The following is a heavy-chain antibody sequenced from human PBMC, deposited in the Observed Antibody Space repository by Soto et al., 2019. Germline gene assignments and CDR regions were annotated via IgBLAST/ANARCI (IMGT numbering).Heavy chain of an antibody. D-gene: IGHD2-15*01. CDR2: ITGSGGST. Sequence: PGGSLRLSCAASGFTFNTYAMNWVRQAPGKGLEWVSSITGSGGSTYYADSVKGRFTISRDNSENTLYLQMNSLRAEYTAVYYCAKDRGGGSWYWFDPWGQGTLVTVSS. CDR1: GFTFNTYA. J-gene: IGHJ5*02. CDR3: AKDRGGGSWYWFDP. V-gene: IGHV3-23*01.